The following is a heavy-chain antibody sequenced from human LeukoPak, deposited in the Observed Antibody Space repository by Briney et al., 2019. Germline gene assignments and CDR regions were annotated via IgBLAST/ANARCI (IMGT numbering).Heavy chain of an antibody. V-gene: IGHV3-7*01. CDR3: ARDERYCSSTSCGSYGMDV. Sequence: SGGSLRLSCAASGFTFSSYWMSWVRQAPGKGLEWVANIKQDGSEKYYVDSVKGRFTISRDNAKNSLYLQMNSLRAEDTAVYYCARDERYCSSTSCGSYGMDVWGQGTTVTVSS. CDR2: IKQDGSEK. CDR1: GFTFSSYW. J-gene: IGHJ6*02. D-gene: IGHD2-2*01.